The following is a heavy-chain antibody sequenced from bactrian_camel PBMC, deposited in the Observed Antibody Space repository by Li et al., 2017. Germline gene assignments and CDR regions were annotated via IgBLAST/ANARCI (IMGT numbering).Heavy chain of an antibody. V-gene: IGHV3-3*01. CDR1: YGPRPC. J-gene: IGHJ4*01. CDR2: ISTIYTGIRST. CDR3: AAARGRNLEGRGRCTLGFEW. Sequence: HVQLVESGGGSVQAGGSLRLSCKTMYGPRPCMGWFRQAPGKEREGVAAISTIYTGIRSTVYAGSVKGRFTISQDTDKNAVFLQMNNLKPDDSAMYYCAAARGRNLEGRGRCTLGFEWWGQGTQVTVS. D-gene: IGHD1*01.